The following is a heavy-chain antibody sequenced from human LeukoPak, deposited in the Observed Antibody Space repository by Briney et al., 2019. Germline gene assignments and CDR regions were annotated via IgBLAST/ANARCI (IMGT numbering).Heavy chain of an antibody. Sequence: PGGSLRLSCAASGFTFSSYWMHWVRQAPGKGLVWVSRINSDGSSTSYADSVKGRFTISRDNAKNTLYLQMNSLRAEDTAVYYCARSVLGYCSGGSCYSSGLDYWGQGTLVTVSS. J-gene: IGHJ4*02. CDR3: ARSVLGYCSGGSCYSSGLDY. CDR2: INSDGSST. CDR1: GFTFSSYW. D-gene: IGHD2-15*01. V-gene: IGHV3-74*01.